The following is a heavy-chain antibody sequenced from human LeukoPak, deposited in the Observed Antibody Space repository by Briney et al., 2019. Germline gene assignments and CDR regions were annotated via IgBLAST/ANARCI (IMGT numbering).Heavy chain of an antibody. Sequence: PGGSLRLSCAVSGFTFSSYWMSWVRQAPGKGLEWVANIKEDGSKRYYVDSVKGRFTTSRGNAKNSLYLQMNSLRAEDTAVYYCASHSDFCHDYWGQGTLVTVSS. D-gene: IGHD2/OR15-2a*01. CDR2: IKEDGSKR. J-gene: IGHJ4*02. CDR1: GFTFSSYW. V-gene: IGHV3-7*01. CDR3: ASHSDFCHDY.